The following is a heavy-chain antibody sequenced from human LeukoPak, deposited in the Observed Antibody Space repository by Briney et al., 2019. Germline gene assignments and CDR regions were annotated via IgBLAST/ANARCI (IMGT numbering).Heavy chain of an antibody. D-gene: IGHD2-15*01. CDR2: IIPIFGTA. CDR3: AIGPYCSGGSCYSFFDY. J-gene: IGHJ4*02. V-gene: IGHV1-69*13. Sequence: GASVKVSCKASGGTFSRYAISWVRQAPGQGLEWLGGIIPIFGTANYAQKFQGRVTITADESTSTAYMELSSLRSEDTAVYYCAIGPYCSGGSCYSFFDYWGQGTLVTVSS. CDR1: GGTFSRYA.